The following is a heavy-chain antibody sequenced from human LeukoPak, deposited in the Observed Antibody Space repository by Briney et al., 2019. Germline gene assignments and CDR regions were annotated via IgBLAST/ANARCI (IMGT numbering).Heavy chain of an antibody. CDR1: GFILSHYA. CDR3: ARDRGGGPSGSYGEGFYDY. D-gene: IGHD1-26*01. J-gene: IGHJ4*02. V-gene: IGHV3-23*01. Sequence: PGGSLRLSCAVSGFILSHYAMSWVRQARGKGREGVSSISGSGDATKYADSVMGGFTISRDNAKNSLYLQINSLRAEDTAVYYCARDRGGGPSGSYGEGFYDYWGQGTLVTVSS. CDR2: ISGSGDAT.